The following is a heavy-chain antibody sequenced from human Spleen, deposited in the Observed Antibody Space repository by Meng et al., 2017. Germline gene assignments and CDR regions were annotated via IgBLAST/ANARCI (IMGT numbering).Heavy chain of an antibody. J-gene: IGHJ4*02. D-gene: IGHD2-8*01. CDR1: GFTFSSYA. Sequence: GESLKISCSASGFTFSSYAMHWVRQAPGKGLEWVAVISYDGSNKYYADSVQGRFTISRDNSKNTLYLHMSSLRAEDTAVYYCARDLDVLMVYALDYWGQGTLVTVSS. CDR2: ISYDGSNK. CDR3: ARDLDVLMVYALDY. V-gene: IGHV3-30*15.